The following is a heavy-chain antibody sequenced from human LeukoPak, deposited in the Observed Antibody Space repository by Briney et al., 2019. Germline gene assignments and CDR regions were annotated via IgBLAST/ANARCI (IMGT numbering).Heavy chain of an antibody. V-gene: IGHV4-59*01. CDR1: GGSISSYY. J-gene: IGHJ4*02. Sequence: SETLSLTCTVSGGSISSYYWSWIQQPPGKGLEWIGYIYYSGSTNYNPSLKSRVTISVDTSKNQFSLKLSSVTAADTAVYDCARSRYTAVAAYYFDYWGQGTLVTVSS. CDR3: ARSRYTAVAAYYFDY. D-gene: IGHD6-19*01. CDR2: IYYSGST.